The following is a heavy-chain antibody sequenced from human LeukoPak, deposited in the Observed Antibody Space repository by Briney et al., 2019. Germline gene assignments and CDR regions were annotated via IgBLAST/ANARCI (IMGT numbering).Heavy chain of an antibody. J-gene: IGHJ4*02. D-gene: IGHD1-1*01. CDR2: IKRDGSER. V-gene: IGHV3-7*03. CDR1: GFTFGNYW. CDR3: VRTTSFMFYY. Sequence: QSGGSLRLSCAVSGFTFGNYWMSWVRQTPGQGPEWVANIKRDGSERYYVDSVKGRFTISRDNAKSSLFLEMSSLRVEDTAVYYCVRTTSFMFYYWGQGTLVTVSS.